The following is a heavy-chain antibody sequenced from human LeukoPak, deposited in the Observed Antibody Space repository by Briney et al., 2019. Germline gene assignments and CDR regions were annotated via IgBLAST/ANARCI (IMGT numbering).Heavy chain of an antibody. V-gene: IGHV3-74*01. CDR3: ASLGSFDY. Sequence: GLVWVSRINSDGSSTSYADSVKGRFTISRDNAKNTLYLQMNSLRAEDTAVYYCASLGSFDYWGQGTLVTVSS. J-gene: IGHJ4*02. CDR2: INSDGSST. D-gene: IGHD2-15*01.